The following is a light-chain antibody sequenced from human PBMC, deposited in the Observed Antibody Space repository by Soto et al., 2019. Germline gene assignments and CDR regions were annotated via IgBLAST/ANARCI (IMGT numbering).Light chain of an antibody. CDR2: GST. J-gene: IGLJ2*01. V-gene: IGLV1-40*01. Sequence: QSVLTQPPSVSGAPGQRVTISCAGSSSNIWATYDVHWYQQLPGTAPKLLIYGSTDRPSGVPDRFSGSKSGASASLAITGCKAEDEAHYYCQSYDNSLNTVLFGGGTKLTVL. CDR1: SSNIWATYD. CDR3: QSYDNSLNTVL.